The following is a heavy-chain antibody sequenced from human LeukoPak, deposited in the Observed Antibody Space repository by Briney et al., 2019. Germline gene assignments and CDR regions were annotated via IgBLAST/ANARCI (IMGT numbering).Heavy chain of an antibody. J-gene: IGHJ4*02. CDR3: ARHRSGWLQSSFDY. V-gene: IGHV4-34*01. CDR1: GFTFSSYA. D-gene: IGHD5-24*01. CDR2: INHSGST. Sequence: GSLRLSCAVSGFTFSSYAMSWVRQPPGKGLEWIGEINHSGSTNYNPSLKSRVTISVDTSKNQFSLKLSSVTAADTAVYYCARHRSGWLQSSFDYWGQGTLVTVSS.